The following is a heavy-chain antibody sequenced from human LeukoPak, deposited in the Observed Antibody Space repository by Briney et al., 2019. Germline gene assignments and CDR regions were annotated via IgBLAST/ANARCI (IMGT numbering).Heavy chain of an antibody. CDR1: GFTFSDYY. J-gene: IGHJ6*03. Sequence: GGSLRLSCAASGFTFSDYYMSWIRQAPGKGLEWVSYISSSGSTIYYADSVKGRFTISRDNAKNSLYLQMNSLRAEDTAVYYCARLGSGYSQPYYYYYYMDVWGKGTTVTVSS. CDR3: ARLGSGYSQPYYYYYYMDV. V-gene: IGHV3-11*04. D-gene: IGHD3-22*01. CDR2: ISSSGSTI.